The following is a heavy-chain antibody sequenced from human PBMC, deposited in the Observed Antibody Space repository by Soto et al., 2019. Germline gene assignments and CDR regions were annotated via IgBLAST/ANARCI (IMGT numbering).Heavy chain of an antibody. J-gene: IGHJ4*02. D-gene: IGHD3-3*01. CDR2: INHSGST. CDR3: ARGRQTIITIFGVVTTRFDY. V-gene: IGHV4-34*01. CDR1: GGSCSGYY. Sequence: SETLSLTCAVYGGSCSGYYWSWIRQPPGKGLEWIGEINHSGSTNYNPSLKSRVTISVDTSKNQFSLKLSSVTAADTAVYYCARGRQTIITIFGVVTTRFDYWGQGTLVTVSS.